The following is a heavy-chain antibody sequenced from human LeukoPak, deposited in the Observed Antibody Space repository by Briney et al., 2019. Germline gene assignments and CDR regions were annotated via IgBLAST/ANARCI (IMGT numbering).Heavy chain of an antibody. CDR3: ATYQIIAVAGIYYFDY. CDR2: FDPEDGET. V-gene: IGHV1-24*01. CDR1: GGTFSSYA. D-gene: IGHD6-19*01. J-gene: IGHJ4*02. Sequence: ASVKVSCKASGGTFSSYAISWVRQAPGQGLEWMGGFDPEDGETIYAQRFQGRVTMTEDTSTDTAYMELSSLRSEDTAVYYCATYQIIAVAGIYYFDYWGQGTLVTVSS.